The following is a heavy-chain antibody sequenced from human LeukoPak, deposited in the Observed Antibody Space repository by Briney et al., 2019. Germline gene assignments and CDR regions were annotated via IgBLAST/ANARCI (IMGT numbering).Heavy chain of an antibody. CDR1: GDSVSSNSAA. CDR3: ARSEGVVDREKTFTEKNFWSGYYTSNAFDI. J-gene: IGHJ3*02. V-gene: IGHV6-1*01. CDR2: TYYRSKWYN. Sequence: SQTLSLTCAISGDSVSSNSAAWNWIRQSPSRGLEWLGRTYYRSKWYNDYAVSVKSRITINPDTSKNQFSLQLNSVTPEDTAVYYCARSEGVVDREKTFTEKNFWSGYYTSNAFDIWGQGTMVTVSS. D-gene: IGHD3-3*01.